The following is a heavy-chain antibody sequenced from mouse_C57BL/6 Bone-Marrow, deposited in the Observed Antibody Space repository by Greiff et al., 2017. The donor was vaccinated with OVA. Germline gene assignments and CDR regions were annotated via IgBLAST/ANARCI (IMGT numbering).Heavy chain of an antibody. Sequence: QVQLQQPGAELVKPGASVKVSCKASGYTFPSYWLHWVQQRPGPGLECIGRIHPSDSDTNYNQKFKGKATLTVDKSSSTAYMQLSSLTSEDSAVYYCAPNYYGSSYVAWFAYWGQGTLVTVSA. CDR2: IHPSDSDT. D-gene: IGHD1-1*01. CDR1: GYTFPSYW. CDR3: APNYYGSSYVAWFAY. V-gene: IGHV1-74*01. J-gene: IGHJ3*01.